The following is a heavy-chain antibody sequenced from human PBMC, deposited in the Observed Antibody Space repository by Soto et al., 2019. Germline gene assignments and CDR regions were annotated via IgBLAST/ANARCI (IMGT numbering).Heavy chain of an antibody. CDR3: ARTAARWAVPNYYYGLDV. CDR1: GGSISSSSYY. D-gene: IGHD2-21*02. V-gene: IGHV4-39*01. Sequence: PSETLSLTCTVSGGSISSSSYYWGWIRQPPGKGLEWIGSIYYSGSTYYNPSLKSRVTISVDTSKNQFSLKLSSVTAADTAVYYCARTAARWAVPNYYYGLDVWGQGTTVTVSS. J-gene: IGHJ6*02. CDR2: IYYSGST.